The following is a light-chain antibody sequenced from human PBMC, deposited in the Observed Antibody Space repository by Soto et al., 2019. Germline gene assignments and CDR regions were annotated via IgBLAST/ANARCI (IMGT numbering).Light chain of an antibody. CDR3: QSYDSSLSGSKV. V-gene: IGLV1-40*01. Sequence: QSVPTQPPSVYGAPGQWATISCTGSRSNIGAGYDVHWYQQLPGTAPKLLIYDNSNRPSGVPDRFSGSKSGTSASLAITGLQAEDEADYYCQSYDSSLSGSKVFGTGTKVTVL. J-gene: IGLJ1*01. CDR1: RSNIGAGYD. CDR2: DNS.